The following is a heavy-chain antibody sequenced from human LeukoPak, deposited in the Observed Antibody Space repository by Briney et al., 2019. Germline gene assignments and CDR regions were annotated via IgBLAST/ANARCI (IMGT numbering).Heavy chain of an antibody. V-gene: IGHV4-38-2*02. D-gene: IGHD1-26*01. CDR3: ARDKWEPRYAFDS. CDR1: DYSISNGYY. CDR2: IYHSGST. J-gene: IGHJ3*02. Sequence: PSETLSLTCTVSDYSISNGYYWGWIRQPPGKGLEWIGSIYHSGSTYYNPSLKSRVTISVDKSKTQFSLKLSSVTAAGTAVYYCARDKWEPRYAFDSWGQGTMVTVSS.